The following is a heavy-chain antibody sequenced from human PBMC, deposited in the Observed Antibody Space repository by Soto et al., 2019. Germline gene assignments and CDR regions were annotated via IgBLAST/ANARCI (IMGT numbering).Heavy chain of an antibody. Sequence: QVQLVQSGAEVKKPGSSVKVSCKASGGTFSSYAISWVRQAPGQGLEWMGGIVPIIGAAQYAEKFRARVXIIADEFTXTAYMELXXLRSDDTAXXXXXXGKPREIRLGGNIXXXNSDAXDXXXLXXMVTVSS. V-gene: IGHV1-69*01. CDR2: IVPIIGAA. CDR1: GGTFSSYA. CDR3: XXGKPREIRLGGNIXXXNSDAXDX. D-gene: IGHD3-16*02. J-gene: IGHJ3*02.